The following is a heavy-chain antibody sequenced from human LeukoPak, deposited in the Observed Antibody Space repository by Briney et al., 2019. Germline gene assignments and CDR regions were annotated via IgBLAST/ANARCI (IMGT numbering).Heavy chain of an antibody. V-gene: IGHV4-34*01. CDR1: GGSFSGYY. CDR3: ARHSSGSYYGYFDY. J-gene: IGHJ4*02. D-gene: IGHD1-26*01. Sequence: SETLSLTCAVYGGSFSGYYWSWIRQPPGKGLEWIGEINHSGSTNYNPSLKSRVTISVDTSKNQFSLKLSSVTAADTAVYYCARHSSGSYYGYFDYWGQGTLVTVSS. CDR2: INHSGST.